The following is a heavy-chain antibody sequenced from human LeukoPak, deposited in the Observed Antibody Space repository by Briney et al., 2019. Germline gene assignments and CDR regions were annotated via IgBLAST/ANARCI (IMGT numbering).Heavy chain of an antibody. CDR2: VDGGGGGT. Sequence: PGGSLRLSCAASGFTLSSYAMTWFRQAPGRGLEWVSSVDGGGGGTYYADSVKGRFTNSRDNSKDTLYLQMNGLRAEDTAVYFCAKQSAGSAAWYSLHYDFWGQGTLVTVSS. CDR3: AKQSAGSAAWYSLHYDF. V-gene: IGHV3-23*01. J-gene: IGHJ4*02. CDR1: GFTLSSYA. D-gene: IGHD6-13*01.